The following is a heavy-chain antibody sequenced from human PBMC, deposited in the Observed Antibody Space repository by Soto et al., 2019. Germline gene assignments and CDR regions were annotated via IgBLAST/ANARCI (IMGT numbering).Heavy chain of an antibody. CDR1: GGSISSGGYS. CDR2: IYHSGST. V-gene: IGHV4-30-2*01. CDR3: MKAHESGDFLGMSV. J-gene: IGHJ6*02. D-gene: IGHD3-10*01. Sequence: TLSLTCAVSGGSISSGGYSWSWIRQPPGKGLEWIGYIYHSGSTYYTPSLKSRVTISVDRSKNQFSLKLSSVTAADTAVYFCMKAHESGDFLGMSVWGPGTTVTVSS.